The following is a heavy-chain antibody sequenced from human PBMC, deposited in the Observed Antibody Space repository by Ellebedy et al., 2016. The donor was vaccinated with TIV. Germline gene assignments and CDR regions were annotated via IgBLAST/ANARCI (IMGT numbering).Heavy chain of an antibody. CDR3: ATDGQLEGLGDV. D-gene: IGHD6-6*01. Sequence: GESLKISXAASGFTFSSPGMHWVRQDPGKGLEWVALTSFDGSNKYYADSVKGRFIISRDNSKNTLYLQMNSLRPEDTAVYYCATDGQLEGLGDVWGKGTTVTVSS. V-gene: IGHV3-30*03. J-gene: IGHJ6*04. CDR2: TSFDGSNK. CDR1: GFTFSSPG.